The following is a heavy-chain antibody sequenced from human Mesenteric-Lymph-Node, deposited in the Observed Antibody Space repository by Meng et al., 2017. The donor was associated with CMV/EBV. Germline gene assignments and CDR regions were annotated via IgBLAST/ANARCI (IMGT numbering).Heavy chain of an antibody. Sequence: GESLKISYATSGFDFNIYAINWVRQAPGKGLEWVAFIRYDGTNKYYADSVKGRFTISRDNSKNTLYLQMNSLRAEDTAMYYCAKAPRITGTFNWGQGTLVTVSS. CDR3: AKAPRITGTFN. D-gene: IGHD1-7*01. J-gene: IGHJ4*02. CDR2: IRYDGTNK. CDR1: GFDFNIYA. V-gene: IGHV3-30*02.